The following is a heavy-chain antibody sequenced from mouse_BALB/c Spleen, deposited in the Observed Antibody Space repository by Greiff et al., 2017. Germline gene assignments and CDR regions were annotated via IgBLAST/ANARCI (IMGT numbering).Heavy chain of an antibody. J-gene: IGHJ3*01. V-gene: IGHV5-6-3*01. CDR2: INSNGGST. D-gene: IGHD4-1*02. CDR3: ARASNWKFAY. Sequence: EVQLVESGGGLVQPGGSLKLSCAASGFTFSSYGMSWVRQTPDKRLELVATINSNGGSTYYPDSVKGRFTISRDNAKNTLYLQMSSLKSEDTAMYYCARASNWKFAYWGQGTLVTVSA. CDR1: GFTFSSYG.